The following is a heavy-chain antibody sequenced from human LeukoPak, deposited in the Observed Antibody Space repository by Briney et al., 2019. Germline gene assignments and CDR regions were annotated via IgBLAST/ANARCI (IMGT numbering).Heavy chain of an antibody. Sequence: ASVKVSCKASGYTFTSYYMHWVRQAPGKGLEWMGGFDPEDSETIYAQKFQGRVTMTEDTSTDTAYMELSSRRSEDTAVYYCATGLLRASYGLLEMGYWGQGTLVTVSS. J-gene: IGHJ4*02. CDR3: ATGLLRASYGLLEMGY. V-gene: IGHV1-24*01. D-gene: IGHD5-18*01. CDR2: FDPEDSET. CDR1: GYTFTSYY.